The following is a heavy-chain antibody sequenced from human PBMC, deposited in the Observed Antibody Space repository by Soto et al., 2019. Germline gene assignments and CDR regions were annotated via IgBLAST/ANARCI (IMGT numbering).Heavy chain of an antibody. J-gene: IGHJ4*02. Sequence: EVQLLESGGGFVQPGGSLRLSCAASGFTFSTYAMRWVRQAPGKGLEWVSAISGRGDSTYYADSVKGRFTISRDNSKNTLHLQMNSLRAEDTAVYYCARRGSGSYYDYWGQGTLVTVSS. CDR1: GFTFSTYA. CDR3: ARRGSGSYYDY. D-gene: IGHD1-26*01. CDR2: ISGRGDST. V-gene: IGHV3-23*01.